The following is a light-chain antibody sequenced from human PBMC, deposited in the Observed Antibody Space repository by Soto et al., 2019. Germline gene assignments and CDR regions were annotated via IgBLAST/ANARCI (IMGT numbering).Light chain of an antibody. V-gene: IGLV2-14*01. CDR3: SSYTTSSTHWV. CDR1: SSDIGGYNY. Sequence: QSALTQPASVSGSPGQSISISGTGTSSDIGGYNYVSWYQQHPGKAPKLMIYEVSNRPSGVSNRFSGSKSGNTASLTISGLQAEDEAEYYCSSYTTSSTHWVFGGGTKLTVL. J-gene: IGLJ3*02. CDR2: EVS.